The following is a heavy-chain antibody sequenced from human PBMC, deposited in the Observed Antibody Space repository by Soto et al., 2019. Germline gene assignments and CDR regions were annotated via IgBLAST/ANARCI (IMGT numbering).Heavy chain of an antibody. V-gene: IGHV3-48*03. CDR1: GFTFSSYE. CDR2: ISSSGSTI. CDR3: VRVSYYYDSSGQIDY. D-gene: IGHD3-22*01. Sequence: GWSLRLSCAAFGFTFSSYEMNWVRQAPGKGLEWVSYISSSGSTIYYADSVKGRFTISRDNAKNSLYLQMNSLRAEDTAVYYCVRVSYYYDSSGQIDYWVQGTMVTVSP. J-gene: IGHJ4*02.